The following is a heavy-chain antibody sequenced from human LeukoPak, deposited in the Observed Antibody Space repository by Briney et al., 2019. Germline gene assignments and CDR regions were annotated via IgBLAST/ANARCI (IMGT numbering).Heavy chain of an antibody. D-gene: IGHD3-22*01. V-gene: IGHV1-69*01. CDR2: FIPIFGTA. CDR3: ARDFIPPPSDYYDSSGYYL. Sequence: GASVKVSCKASGGTFSSYAISWVRQAPGQGLEWMGGFIPIFGTANYAQKFQGRATITADESTSTAYMELSSLRSEDTAVYYCARDFIPPPSDYYDSSGYYLWGQGTLVTVSS. CDR1: GGTFSSYA. J-gene: IGHJ5*02.